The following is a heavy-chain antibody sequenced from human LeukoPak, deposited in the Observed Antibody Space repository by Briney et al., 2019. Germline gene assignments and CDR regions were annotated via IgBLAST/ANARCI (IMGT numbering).Heavy chain of an antibody. CDR3: AKPQSLYYYFDN. V-gene: IGHV3-23*01. Sequence: GGSLRLSCAASGFTFSSYWMHWVRQAPGKGLEWVSGISGTGSRTYYAESVKGRFTISKDSSKDTLFLQMNSLRAEDTAVYYCAKPQSLYYYFDNWGHGTLVTVSP. D-gene: IGHD3-16*02. CDR2: ISGTGSRT. CDR1: GFTFSSYW. J-gene: IGHJ4*01.